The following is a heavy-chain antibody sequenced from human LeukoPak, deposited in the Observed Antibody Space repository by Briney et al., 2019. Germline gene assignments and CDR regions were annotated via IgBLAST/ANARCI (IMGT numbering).Heavy chain of an antibody. CDR3: AREYYYDSSGYSAYFDY. J-gene: IGHJ4*02. V-gene: IGHV1-69*05. CDR2: IIPIFGTA. CDR1: GGTFSSYA. D-gene: IGHD3-22*01. Sequence: SVKVSCKASGGTFSSYAISRVRQAPGQGLEWMGGIIPIFGTANYAQKFQGRVTITTDESTSTAYMELSSLRSEDTAVYYCAREYYYDSSGYSAYFDYWGQGTLVTVSS.